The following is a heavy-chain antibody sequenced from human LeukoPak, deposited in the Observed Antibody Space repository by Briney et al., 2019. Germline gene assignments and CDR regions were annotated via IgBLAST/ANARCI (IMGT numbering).Heavy chain of an antibody. CDR1: GFTVSSNY. CDR3: ARYQCDRWLSHSGDRCYYCKGMHF. Sequence: LGGSLRLSCAASGFTVSSNYMSWVRQPPGKGLEWVSFIYSGGATYYADSVKDGFTFSRHTSKNTLFLQMNSLGAEDTVVDYCARYQCDRWLSHSGDRCYYCKGMHFWGEGTTVTVSS. CDR2: IYSGGAT. D-gene: IGHD2-2*01. V-gene: IGHV3-53*04. J-gene: IGHJ6*04.